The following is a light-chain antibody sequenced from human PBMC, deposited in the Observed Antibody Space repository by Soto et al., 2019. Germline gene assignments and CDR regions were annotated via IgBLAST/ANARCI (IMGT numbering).Light chain of an antibody. CDR3: QHYCSSPSEFT. V-gene: IGKV3-20*01. Sequence: DIVLTQSPGTLSLSPGERATLSCRASQSVSSNYLAWYQQRPGQAPRLLIFGASYRAAGIPDMFSGSGSGTDFILTISRLEPEDFAVYYCQHYCSSPSEFTFGPGTKVDSK. CDR2: GAS. CDR1: QSVSSNY. J-gene: IGKJ3*01.